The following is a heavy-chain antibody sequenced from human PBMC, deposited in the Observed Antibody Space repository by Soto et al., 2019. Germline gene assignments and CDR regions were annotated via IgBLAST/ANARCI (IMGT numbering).Heavy chain of an antibody. J-gene: IGHJ6*02. CDR2: VFDTEST. D-gene: IGHD2-15*01. V-gene: IGHV4-30-2*01. CDR1: RGSVSSGGYS. CDR3: ARERRYCSGGTCSDGLDV. Sequence: SQTLSLTCVVTRGSVSSGGYSWTWIRQPPGKALEWIGFVFDTESTYYNPSLKSRVTISVEKSKNQFSLRLTSMTAADTAVYFCARERRYCSGGTCSDGLDVWGQGTTVTVSS.